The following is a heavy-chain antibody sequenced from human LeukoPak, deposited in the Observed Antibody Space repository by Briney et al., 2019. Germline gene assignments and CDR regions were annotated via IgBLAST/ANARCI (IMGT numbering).Heavy chain of an antibody. CDR3: AREAESSGYYYVGDYFDY. CDR2: ISSSGSTI. Sequence: GGSLRLSCAASGFTFSDYYMSWIRQAPGKGLEWVSYISSSGSTIYYADSVKGRFTISRDNAKNSLYLQMTSLRAEDTAVYYCAREAESSGYYYVGDYFDYWGQGTLVTVSS. J-gene: IGHJ4*02. D-gene: IGHD3-22*01. V-gene: IGHV3-11*01. CDR1: GFTFSDYY.